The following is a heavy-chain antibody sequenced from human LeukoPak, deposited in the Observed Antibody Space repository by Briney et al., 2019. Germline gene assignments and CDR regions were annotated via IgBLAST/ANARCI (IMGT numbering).Heavy chain of an antibody. J-gene: IGHJ5*02. CDR1: GFTFSSYG. D-gene: IGHD6-13*01. CDR3: AKSGTIAALNWFDP. CDR2: IRYDGSNK. Sequence: GGSLRLSCAASGFTFSSYGMHWVRQAPGKGLEWVAFIRYDGSNKYYADSVKGRFTISRDNSKNTLYLQMNSLRAEDTAVYYCAKSGTIAALNWFDPWDQGTLVTVSS. V-gene: IGHV3-30*02.